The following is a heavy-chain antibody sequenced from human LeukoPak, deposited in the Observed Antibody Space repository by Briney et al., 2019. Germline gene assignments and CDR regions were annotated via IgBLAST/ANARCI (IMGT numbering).Heavy chain of an antibody. J-gene: IGHJ4*02. CDR2: IIPILGIA. Sequence: SVKVSCKASGGTFSSYTISWVRQAPGQGLEWVGRIIPILGIANYAQKFQGRVTITADKSTSTAYMELSSLRSEDTAVYYCAGETYDFWSGYLETQDYWGQGTLVTVSS. CDR1: GGTFSSYT. D-gene: IGHD3-3*01. V-gene: IGHV1-69*02. CDR3: AGETYDFWSGYLETQDY.